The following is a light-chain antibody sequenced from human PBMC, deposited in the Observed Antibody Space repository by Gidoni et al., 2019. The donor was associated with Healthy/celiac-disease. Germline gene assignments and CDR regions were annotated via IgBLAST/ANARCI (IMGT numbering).Light chain of an antibody. CDR3: QQYYSTPF. Sequence: DIQMTQSPSSLSASVGDRVTITCRASQGISNSLAWYQQKPGKAPKLLLYAASRVESGVPSRFSGSGSGTDYTLTISSLQPEDFATYYCQQYYSTPFFGGXTKVEIK. CDR2: AAS. CDR1: QGISNS. V-gene: IGKV1-NL1*01. J-gene: IGKJ4*01.